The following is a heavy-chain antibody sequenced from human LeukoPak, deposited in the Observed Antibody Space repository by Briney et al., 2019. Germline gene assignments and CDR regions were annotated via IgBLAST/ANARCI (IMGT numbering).Heavy chain of an antibody. J-gene: IGHJ4*02. D-gene: IGHD6-6*01. CDR1: GFTFSAYS. CDR3: ASDHYEYTTSYFDC. Sequence: YPGRSLRLSCAASGFTFSAYSMSWVRQAPGKGLEWVAVLSYDANNKYYADSVKGRFTVSRDNSKNTLFLQMNSLRAEDTAVYYCASDHYEYTTSYFDCWGQGTLVTVSP. V-gene: IGHV3-30*01. CDR2: LSYDANNK.